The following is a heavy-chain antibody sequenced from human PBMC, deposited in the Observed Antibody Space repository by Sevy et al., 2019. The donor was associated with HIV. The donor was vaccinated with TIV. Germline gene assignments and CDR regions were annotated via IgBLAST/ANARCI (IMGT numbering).Heavy chain of an antibody. J-gene: IGHJ3*02. CDR1: GYTLTELS. V-gene: IGHV1-24*01. CDR3: ATRNHIVVVPAVAFYI. D-gene: IGHD2-2*01. Sequence: ASVKVSCKVSGYTLTELSMHWVRQAPGKGLEWMGGFDPEDGETIYAQKFQGRVTMTEDTSTDTAYMELSSLRSEDTAVYYCATRNHIVVVPAVAFYIWGQGTMVTVSS. CDR2: FDPEDGET.